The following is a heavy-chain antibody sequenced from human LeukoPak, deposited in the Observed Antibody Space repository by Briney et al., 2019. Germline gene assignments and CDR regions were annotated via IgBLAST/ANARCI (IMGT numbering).Heavy chain of an antibody. J-gene: IGHJ6*02. Sequence: GGSLRFSCAASGFTFTDSAMHWVRPAPGKGLEWVAVISYDGSNKYYADSVKGRFTISRDNSKNTLYLQMNSLRAEDTAVYYCARDPISHYYGMDVWGQGTTVTVSS. CDR3: ARDPISHYYGMDV. CDR1: GFTFTDSA. CDR2: ISYDGSNK. D-gene: IGHD3-3*02. V-gene: IGHV3-30-3*01.